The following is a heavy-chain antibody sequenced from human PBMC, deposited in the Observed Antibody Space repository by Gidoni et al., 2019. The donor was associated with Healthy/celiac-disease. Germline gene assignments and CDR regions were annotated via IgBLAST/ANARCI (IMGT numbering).Heavy chain of an antibody. V-gene: IGHV3-21*01. CDR3: ARVPVGANDY. J-gene: IGHJ4*02. CDR2: ISSSSSYI. CDR1: GFTFSSYS. Sequence: EVQLVESGGGLVNHGGPLTLSCSALGFTFSSYSMNWFRQAPGKVLEWVSSISSSSSYIYDADSVKGRFTISRDNAKNSLYLQMNSLRAEDTAVYYCARVPVGANDYWGQGTLVTVSS. D-gene: IGHD1-26*01.